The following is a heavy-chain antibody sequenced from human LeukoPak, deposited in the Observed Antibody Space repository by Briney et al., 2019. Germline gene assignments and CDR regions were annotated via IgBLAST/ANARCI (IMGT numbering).Heavy chain of an antibody. CDR2: ISGSGGST. D-gene: IGHD4-17*01. Sequence: GGSLRLSCVASGFTFSSYAMSWVREAPGKGLEWVSAISGSGGSTYYADSVKGRFTISRDNAKNSLYLQMNSLRAEDTAVYYCARMGTTVTIRPYFDYWGQGTLVTVSS. V-gene: IGHV3-23*01. CDR3: ARMGTTVTIRPYFDY. J-gene: IGHJ4*02. CDR1: GFTFSSYA.